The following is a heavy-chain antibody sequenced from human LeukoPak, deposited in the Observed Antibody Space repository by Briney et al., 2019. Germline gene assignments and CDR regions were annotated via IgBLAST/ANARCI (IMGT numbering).Heavy chain of an antibody. CDR2: ISSSGGYI. Sequence: GGSLRLSCAASGFTFTKAWMNWVRQAPGKGLEWVATISSSGGYIYYADSVKGRFTISRDTVQNSLFLQLNSLRVEDTAVYNCARLRDTVTSASDYWGQGTLVTASS. CDR1: GFTFTKAW. CDR3: ARLRDTVTSASDY. V-gene: IGHV3-21*01. D-gene: IGHD5-18*01. J-gene: IGHJ4*02.